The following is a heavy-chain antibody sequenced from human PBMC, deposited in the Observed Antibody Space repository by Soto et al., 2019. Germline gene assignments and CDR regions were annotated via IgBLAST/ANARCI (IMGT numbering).Heavy chain of an antibody. V-gene: IGHV3-11*01. D-gene: IGHD3-3*01. CDR2: IDTSGTKI. CDR1: GYTFSDYY. CDR3: ASHYDMWSGYLSPVDY. Sequence: QVQLVESGGDLVKPGGSLRLSCAASGYTFSDYYMSWIRQAPGKGLEWISYIDTSGTKIYYADSVKGRFTITRDNAKNSLHLDMNSLREEDTAVYYCASHYDMWSGYLSPVDYWGQGTLVTVSS. J-gene: IGHJ4*02.